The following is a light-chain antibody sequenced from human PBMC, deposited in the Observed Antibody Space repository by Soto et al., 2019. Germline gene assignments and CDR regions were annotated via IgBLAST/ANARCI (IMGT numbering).Light chain of an antibody. J-gene: IGLJ2*01. CDR2: LEGSGSY. CDR1: SGHSTYI. CDR3: ETWDTNVVV. V-gene: IGLV4-60*02. Sequence: QTVVTQSSSASASLGSSVKLTCTLSSGHSTYIIAWHQQQPGKAPRYLMKLEGSGSYNKGSGIPDRFSGSSSGADRYLTISNLQFEDEADYYCETWDTNVVVFGGGTKLT.